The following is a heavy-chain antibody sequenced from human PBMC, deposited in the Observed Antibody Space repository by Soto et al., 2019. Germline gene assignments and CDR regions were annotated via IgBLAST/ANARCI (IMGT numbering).Heavy chain of an antibody. D-gene: IGHD1-1*01. CDR1: GFTFHSHL. CDR3: ARDNNWSYDY. CDR2: IGPDGSST. V-gene: IGHV3-74*01. J-gene: IGHJ4*02. Sequence: PGGSPRLSRAAPGFTFHSHLMHWVRRAPGKGLVWVSHIGPDGSSTRDADSVQGRFTISRDNARNTLYLQMNSLRDEDTAVYYCARDNNWSYDYWGQGILVTVSS.